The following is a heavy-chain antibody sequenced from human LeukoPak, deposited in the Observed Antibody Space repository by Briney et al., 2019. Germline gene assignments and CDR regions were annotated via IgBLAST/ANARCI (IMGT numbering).Heavy chain of an antibody. Sequence: GGSLRLSCAASGFTFSDYYMSWIRQAPGKGLEWVSYISSSGSTIYYADSVKGRFTISRDNAKNSLYLQMNSLRAEDTAVYYCTTRPLQVAFDIWGQGTMVTVSS. CDR2: ISSSGSTI. CDR3: TTRPLQVAFDI. CDR1: GFTFSDYY. D-gene: IGHD5-24*01. V-gene: IGHV3-11*01. J-gene: IGHJ3*02.